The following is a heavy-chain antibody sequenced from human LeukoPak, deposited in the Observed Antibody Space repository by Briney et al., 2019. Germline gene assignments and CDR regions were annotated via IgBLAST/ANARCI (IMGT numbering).Heavy chain of an antibody. CDR3: AISSGYDPNYSGVDY. V-gene: IGHV3-33*01. CDR1: GFTFSSYG. J-gene: IGHJ4*02. D-gene: IGHD5-12*01. CDR2: IWYDGSNK. Sequence: GGSLRLSCAAFGFTFSSYGMHWVRQAPGKGLEWVAVIWYDGSNKYYADSVKGRFTISRDNSKNTLYLQMNSLRAEDTAVYYCAISSGYDPNYSGVDYWGQGTLVTVSS.